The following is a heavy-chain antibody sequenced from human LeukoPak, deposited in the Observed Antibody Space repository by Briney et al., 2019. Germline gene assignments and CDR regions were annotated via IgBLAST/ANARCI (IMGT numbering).Heavy chain of an antibody. V-gene: IGHV1-2*02. CDR2: INPKSGGT. CDR3: ARSEVVPAAISLAY. CDR1: GYTFTDYY. J-gene: IGHJ4*02. Sequence: ASVKVSCKASGYTFTDYYIHWVRQAPGQGLEGMGWINPKSGGTSYAQKFQGRVTMTRDTSISTTYMELSSLRSDDTAVYYCARSEVVPAAISLAYWGQGTLLTVSS. D-gene: IGHD2-2*02.